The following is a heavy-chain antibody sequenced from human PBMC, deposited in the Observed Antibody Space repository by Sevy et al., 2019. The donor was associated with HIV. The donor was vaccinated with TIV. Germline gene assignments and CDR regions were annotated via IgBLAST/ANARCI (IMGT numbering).Heavy chain of an antibody. J-gene: IGHJ4*02. CDR3: VRDESFSLIVVDPDY. CDR2: ISGYNGNT. Sequence: ASVKVSCQASGYTFSNYGVTWVRQAPGQGLEWMGWISGYNGNTKYAQKFQDRVIMTTDTATSTAYMELRSLRSDDTAVYYCVRDESFSLIVVDPDYWGQRTLVTVPS. D-gene: IGHD3-22*01. V-gene: IGHV1-18*01. CDR1: GYTFSNYG.